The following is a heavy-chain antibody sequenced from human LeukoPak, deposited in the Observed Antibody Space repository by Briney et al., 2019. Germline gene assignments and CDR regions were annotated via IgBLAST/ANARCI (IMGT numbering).Heavy chain of an antibody. V-gene: IGHV4-61*02. CDR1: GGSISSGSYY. CDR2: IYTSGST. D-gene: IGHD6-19*01. J-gene: IGHJ3*02. CDR3: ARDDTGYSSGWFLEHGDAFDI. Sequence: PSQTLSLTCTVSGGSISSGSYYWSWIRQPAGKGLEWIGRIYTSGSTNYNPPLKSRVTISVDTSKNQFSLKLSSVTAADTAVYYCARDDTGYSSGWFLEHGDAFDIWGQGTMVTVSS.